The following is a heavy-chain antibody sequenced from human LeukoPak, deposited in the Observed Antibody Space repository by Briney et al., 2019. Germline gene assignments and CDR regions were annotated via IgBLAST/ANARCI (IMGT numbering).Heavy chain of an antibody. D-gene: IGHD5-24*01. CDR2: ISGSGGST. V-gene: IGHV3-23*01. CDR1: AFTFSSYA. CDR3: ALSRDGYNYKEGFDY. J-gene: IGHJ4*02. Sequence: GGSLRLSCAASAFTFSSYAMSWVRQAPGKGLEWVSAISGSGGSTYYADSVKGRFTISRDNSKNTLYLQMNSLRAEDTAVYYCALSRDGYNYKEGFDYWGQGTLVTVSS.